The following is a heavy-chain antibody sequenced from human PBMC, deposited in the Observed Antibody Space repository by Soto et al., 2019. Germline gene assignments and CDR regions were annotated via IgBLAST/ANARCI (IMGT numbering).Heavy chain of an antibody. CDR1: GGSISSYY. CDR2: IYYSGST. D-gene: IGHD4-17*01. J-gene: IGHJ5*02. CDR3: ASSDYGDSNWFDP. V-gene: IGHV4-59*01. Sequence: SETLSLTRTVAGGSISSYYWSWIRQPPGKGLEWIGYIYYSGSTNYNPSLKSRVTISVDTSKNQFSLKLSSVTAADTAVYYCASSDYGDSNWFDPWGQGTLVTVSS.